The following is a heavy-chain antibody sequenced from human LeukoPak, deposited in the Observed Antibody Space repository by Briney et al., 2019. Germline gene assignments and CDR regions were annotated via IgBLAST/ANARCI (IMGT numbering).Heavy chain of an antibody. D-gene: IGHD6-19*01. V-gene: IGHV1-69*13. CDR2: IIPIFGTA. J-gene: IGHJ4*02. CDR1: GGTFSSYA. Sequence: SVKVSCKASGGTFSSYAISWVRQAPGQGLESMGGIIPIFGTANYAQKFQGRVTITAAESTSTAYMELSSLRSEDTAVYYCATDAMGSGWAAYFAYWGQGTLVTV. CDR3: ATDAMGSGWAAYFAY.